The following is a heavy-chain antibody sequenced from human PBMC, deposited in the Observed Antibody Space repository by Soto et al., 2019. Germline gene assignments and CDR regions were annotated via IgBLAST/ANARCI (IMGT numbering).Heavy chain of an antibody. D-gene: IGHD5-18*01. CDR3: PRGAYGNGYYYYAMDV. Sequence: PSDILSLTYTVSDGSISRYCGICMRQPTGKGLERSASIYYSGSTSYNPSLKRRAILPVDTSKNQFSLKHSHITAAPTADYYGPRGAYGNGYYYYAMDVWGQGTMVTVSS. J-gene: IGHJ6*02. V-gene: IGHV4-59*07. CDR1: DGSISRYC. CDR2: IYYSGST.